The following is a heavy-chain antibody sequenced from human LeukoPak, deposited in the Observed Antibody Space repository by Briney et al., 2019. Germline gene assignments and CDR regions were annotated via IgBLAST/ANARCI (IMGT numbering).Heavy chain of an antibody. CDR3: ARVGRAAAGPSARYSAFRY. CDR2: INHSGST. D-gene: IGHD6-13*01. CDR1: GGSFSGYY. V-gene: IGHV4-34*01. Sequence: SETLSLTCAVYGGSFSGYYWSWIRHPPGKGLEWIGEINHSGSTNYNPSLKSRVTISVDTSKNQFSLKLSSVTAADTAVYYCARVGRAAAGPSARYSAFRYWGQGTLVTVSS. J-gene: IGHJ4*02.